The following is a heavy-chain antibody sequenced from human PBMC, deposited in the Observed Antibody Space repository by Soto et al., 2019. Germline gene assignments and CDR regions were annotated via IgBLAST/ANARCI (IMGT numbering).Heavy chain of an antibody. V-gene: IGHV4-39*01. CDR1: GGSISSSSYY. J-gene: IGHJ5*02. CDR2: IYYSGST. Sequence: SETLSLTCTVSGGSISSSSYYWGWIRQPPGKGLEWIGSIYYSGSTYYNPSLKSRVTISVDTSKNQFSLKLSSVTAADTAVYYCARLQREELELRGVWFDPWGQGTLVTVSS. CDR3: ARLQREELELRGVWFDP. D-gene: IGHD1-7*01.